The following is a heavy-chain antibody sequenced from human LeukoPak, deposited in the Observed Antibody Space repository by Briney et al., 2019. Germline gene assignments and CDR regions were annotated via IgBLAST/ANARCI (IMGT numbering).Heavy chain of an antibody. J-gene: IGHJ4*02. CDR3: ARGPPRYYYDSSGYRRGTYYFDY. V-gene: IGHV4-34*01. D-gene: IGHD3-22*01. CDR2: INHSGST. Sequence: SETLSLTCAVYGGSFSGYYWSWIRQPPGKGLEWIGEINHSGSTNYNPSLKSRVTISVDTSKNQFSLKLSSVTAADTAVYYCARGPPRYYYDSSGYRRGTYYFDYWGQGTLVTVSS. CDR1: GGSFSGYY.